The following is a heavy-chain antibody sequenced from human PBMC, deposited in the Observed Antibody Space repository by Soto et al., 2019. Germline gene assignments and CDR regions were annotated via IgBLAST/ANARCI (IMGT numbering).Heavy chain of an antibody. CDR3: ARGPQSRDWRGMWFDP. CDR2: ISTDNGNT. V-gene: IGHV1-18*01. CDR1: RYSFTNSG. D-gene: IGHD6-19*01. J-gene: IGHJ5*02. Sequence: SVEVSCEACRYSFTNSGVSWARQSPGQGLEWMGWISTDNGNTNSAQKFQGRLTMTTDTSTTAYMELRSLTFDDTAVYYCARGPQSRDWRGMWFDPWGQGTRVTVSS.